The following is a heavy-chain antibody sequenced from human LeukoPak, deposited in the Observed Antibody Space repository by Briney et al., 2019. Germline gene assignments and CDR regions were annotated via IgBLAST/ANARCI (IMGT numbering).Heavy chain of an antibody. Sequence: GGSLRLSCAASGFTFSSYDMHWVRQAPGKGLEWLSAINSEGDTFYADSVRGHFTISRDDSQDTLYPHMNSLRVEDTAVYFCARDMDWSYDYWGREPRSPSPQ. J-gene: IGHJ4*02. CDR3: ARDMDWSYDY. V-gene: IGHV3-53*01. CDR2: INSEGDT. CDR1: GFTFSSYD. D-gene: IGHD3/OR15-3a*01.